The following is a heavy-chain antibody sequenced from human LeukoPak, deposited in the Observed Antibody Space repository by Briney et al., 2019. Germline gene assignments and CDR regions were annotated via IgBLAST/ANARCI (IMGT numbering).Heavy chain of an antibody. CDR3: ARDIPGIVGAQY. J-gene: IGHJ4*02. CDR1: GYTFTGYY. CDR2: ISPNSGGT. Sequence: ASVKVSCKASGYTFTGYYMHWVRQAPGQGLEWMGWISPNSGGTNYAQKFQGRVTMTRDTSINTAYMELSRLRSDDTAVYYCARDIPGIVGAQYWGQGTLVTVSS. V-gene: IGHV1-2*02. D-gene: IGHD1-26*01.